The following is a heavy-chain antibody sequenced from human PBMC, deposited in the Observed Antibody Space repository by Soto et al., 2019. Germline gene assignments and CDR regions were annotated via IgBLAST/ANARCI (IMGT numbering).Heavy chain of an antibody. CDR1: GGTFTSYA. V-gene: IGHV1-69*04. D-gene: IGHD6-19*01. Sequence: QVQLVQSGAEVQKPGSSVKVSCKASGGTFTSYAFNWVRQAPGRGLEWMGRVIPVLGVADYAQNFQDRVTITADKSTSTVYMELRSLRSEDTALYYCARDGLGTTRRYFAHWGQGPRVTVSS. J-gene: IGHJ4*02. CDR3: ARDGLGTTRRYFAH. CDR2: VIPVLGVA.